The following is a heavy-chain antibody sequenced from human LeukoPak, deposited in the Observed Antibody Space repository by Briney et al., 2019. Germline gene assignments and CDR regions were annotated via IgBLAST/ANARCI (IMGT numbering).Heavy chain of an antibody. CDR3: TRGMVTDY. CDR1: GGSISSYY. CDR2: IYYSGST. V-gene: IGHV4-59*01. J-gene: IGHJ4*02. D-gene: IGHD5-18*01. Sequence: SETLSLTCTVSGGSISSYYWSWIRQPPGKGLEWIGYIYYSGSTNYNPSLKSRVTISVDTSKNQFSLKLSSVTAADTAVYYCTRGMVTDYWGQGTLVTVSS.